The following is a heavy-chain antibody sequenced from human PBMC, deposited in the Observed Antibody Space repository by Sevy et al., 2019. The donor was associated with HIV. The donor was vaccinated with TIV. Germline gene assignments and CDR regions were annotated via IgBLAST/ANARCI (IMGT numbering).Heavy chain of an antibody. CDR3: ARPKYFGQGSYYVDY. V-gene: IGHV5-51*01. D-gene: IGHD3-10*01. CDR1: GYRFTSYW. J-gene: IGHJ4*02. CDR2: IYPDDSDT. Sequence: GESVKISCRGSGYRFTSYWIGWVRQMPGKGLEWMGIIYPDDSDTRSSPSFQGQVTISADKSISTAYLQWSSLKASDTAMYYCARPKYFGQGSYYVDYWGQGTLVTVSS.